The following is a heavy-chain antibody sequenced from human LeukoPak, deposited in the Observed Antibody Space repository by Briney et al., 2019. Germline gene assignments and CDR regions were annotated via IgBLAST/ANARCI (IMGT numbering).Heavy chain of an antibody. CDR2: INPNSGGT. CDR3: ANSGSYSSGWYY. Sequence: GASVKVSCKASVYTFTGYCMHCVRQAPGQGLAGMGWINPNSGGTNYAQKFHGRDTMTSDTSISTANMELSRLRSDDTAVYYCANSGSYSSGWYYWGQGTLVTVSS. D-gene: IGHD6-19*01. CDR1: VYTFTGYC. J-gene: IGHJ4*02. V-gene: IGHV1-2*02.